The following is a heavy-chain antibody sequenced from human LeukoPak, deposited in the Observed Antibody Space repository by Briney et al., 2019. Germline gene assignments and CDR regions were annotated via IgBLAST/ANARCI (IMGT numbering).Heavy chain of an antibody. V-gene: IGHV3-23*01. D-gene: IGHD5-12*01. CDR1: GFTFSSYA. Sequence: PGGSLRLSCAASGFTFSSYAMSWVRQAPGKGLEWVSAISGSGGSTYYADSVKGRFTISRDNSKNTLYLQMNSLRAEDTAVYYCVRGGYEHFDYWGQGTLVTVSS. CDR3: VRGGYEHFDY. CDR2: ISGSGGST. J-gene: IGHJ4*02.